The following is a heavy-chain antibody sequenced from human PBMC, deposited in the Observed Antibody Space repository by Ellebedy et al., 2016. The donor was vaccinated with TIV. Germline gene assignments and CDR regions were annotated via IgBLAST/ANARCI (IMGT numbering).Heavy chain of an antibody. J-gene: IGHJ4*02. Sequence: MPSETLSLTCTVSGGSISSGGYYWSWIRQHPGKGLEWIGYIYYSGSTYYNPSLKSRVTISVDTSKNQFSLKLSSVTAADTAVYYCAREEYCTNGVCGNYFDYWGQGTLVTVSS. D-gene: IGHD2-8*01. CDR3: AREEYCTNGVCGNYFDY. V-gene: IGHV4-31*03. CDR2: IYYSGST. CDR1: GGSISSGGYY.